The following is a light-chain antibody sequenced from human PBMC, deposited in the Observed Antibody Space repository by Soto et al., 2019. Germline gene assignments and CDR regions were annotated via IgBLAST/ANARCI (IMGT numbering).Light chain of an antibody. CDR3: QQYKSYWT. J-gene: IGKJ1*01. V-gene: IGKV1-5*03. CDR1: QSITNW. Sequence: DIQMTQSPATLSASVGDSVTITCRASQSITNWLAWYQLKPGKAPKLLIHEASNLHSGVSSRFTGSGSGTDFTLTITSLQPEDFAIYYCQQYKSYWTFGQGTRVDLK. CDR2: EAS.